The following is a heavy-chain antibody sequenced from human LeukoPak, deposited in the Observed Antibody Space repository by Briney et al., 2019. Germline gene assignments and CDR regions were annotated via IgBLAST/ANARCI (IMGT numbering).Heavy chain of an antibody. CDR2: ISGSGGST. J-gene: IGHJ4*02. V-gene: IGHV3-23*01. Sequence: GGSLRLSCAASGFTFSSYAMSWVRQAPGKGLEWVSAISGSGGSTYYADSVKGRFTISRDNPKNTLYLQMNSLRAEDTAVYYCAKTALGYYYDSSGTSLDYWGQGTLVTVSP. CDR3: AKTALGYYYDSSGTSLDY. CDR1: GFTFSSYA. D-gene: IGHD3-22*01.